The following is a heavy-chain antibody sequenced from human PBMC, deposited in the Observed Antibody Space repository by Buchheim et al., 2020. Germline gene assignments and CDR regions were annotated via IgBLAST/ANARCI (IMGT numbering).Heavy chain of an antibody. CDR3: ARFHIKKRIAAAEVDY. CDR1: GFTFSSYA. V-gene: IGHV3-30-3*01. CDR2: ISYDGSNK. J-gene: IGHJ4*02. D-gene: IGHD6-13*01. Sequence: QVQLVESGGGVVQPGRSLRLSCAASGFTFSSYAMHWVRQAPGKGLEWVAVISYDGSNKYYADSVKGRFTISRDNSKNTLYLQMNSLRAEDTAVYYCARFHIKKRIAAAEVDYWGQGTL.